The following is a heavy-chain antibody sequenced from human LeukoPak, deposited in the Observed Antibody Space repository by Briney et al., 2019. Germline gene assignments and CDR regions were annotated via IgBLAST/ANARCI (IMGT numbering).Heavy chain of an antibody. J-gene: IGHJ4*02. CDR1: GFTVSNNF. CDR2: IYSGGST. V-gene: IGHV3-53*01. CDR3: ATWGIAAAGALFDY. D-gene: IGHD6-13*01. Sequence: GGSPRLSCAASGFTVSNNFMSWVRQAPGKGLESVSVIYSGGSTTYADAVKGRFTISRDNSKNKLYLQMNSLRAEDTAVYYCATWGIAAAGALFDYWGQGTLVIVSS.